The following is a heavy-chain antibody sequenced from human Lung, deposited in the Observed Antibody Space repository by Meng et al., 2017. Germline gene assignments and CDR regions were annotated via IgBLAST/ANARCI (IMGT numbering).Heavy chain of an antibody. Sequence: EVQLLESGGDFVQPGGSLRLSCAGSGFGFSNYAMSWVRQAPGKGPEWVSAISDNGGSTYYRDSVKGRFTMSRDNSKNTLYLQMNSLRAEDTAVYYCAIDRGYSSSTFVDHWGQGTLVTVSS. J-gene: IGHJ4*02. CDR1: GFGFSNYA. CDR2: ISDNGGST. CDR3: AIDRGYSSSTFVDH. V-gene: IGHV3-23*01. D-gene: IGHD6-6*01.